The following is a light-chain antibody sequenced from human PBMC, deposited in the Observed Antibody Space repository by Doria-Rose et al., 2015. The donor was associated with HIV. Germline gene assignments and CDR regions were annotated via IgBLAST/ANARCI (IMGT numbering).Light chain of an antibody. Sequence: TQSPGTLSLSPGERATLFCRASQSFSSTYLAWYQQKPGQAPSLLIYDGSTRATGIPDRFSASGSGTDFTLTINRLEPEDFALYYCHQYGTSWTFGQGTKVE. V-gene: IGKV3-20*01. J-gene: IGKJ1*01. CDR3: HQYGTSWT. CDR2: DGS. CDR1: QSFSSTY.